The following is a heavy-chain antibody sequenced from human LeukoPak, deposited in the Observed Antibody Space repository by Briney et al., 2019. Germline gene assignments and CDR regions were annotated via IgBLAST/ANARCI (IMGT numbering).Heavy chain of an antibody. J-gene: IGHJ4*02. Sequence: ASVKVSCKASGYTFTSYDINWVRQATGQGLEWMGRMNPNSGNTGYAQKFQGRVTMTRNTPISTAYMELSSLRSEDTAVYYCARVLFQRAAAGFSAGYWGQGTLVTVSS. D-gene: IGHD6-13*01. CDR1: GYTFTSYD. V-gene: IGHV1-8*01. CDR3: ARVLFQRAAAGFSAGY. CDR2: MNPNSGNT.